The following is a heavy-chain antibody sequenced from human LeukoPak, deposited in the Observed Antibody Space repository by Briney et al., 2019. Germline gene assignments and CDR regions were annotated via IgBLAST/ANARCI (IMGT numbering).Heavy chain of an antibody. Sequence: PSETLSLTCTVSGGSISSSSYYWGWIRQPPGKGQEWIGSIYNSGHTYYNPSLKSRVTISLDTSKNQFSLKLNSVTAADTAMYFCARCRAKTTNYNDRSAYYLPAGWGQGTLVTVSS. D-gene: IGHD3-22*01. CDR3: ARCRAKTTNYNDRSAYYLPAG. CDR1: GGSISSSSYY. CDR2: IYNSGHT. J-gene: IGHJ4*02. V-gene: IGHV4-39*07.